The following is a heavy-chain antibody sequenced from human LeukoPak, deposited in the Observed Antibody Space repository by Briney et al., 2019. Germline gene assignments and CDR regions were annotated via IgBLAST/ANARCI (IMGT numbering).Heavy chain of an antibody. CDR1: GFTFSSYA. V-gene: IGHV3-23*01. D-gene: IGHD5-12*01. Sequence: GGSLRLSCAASGFTFSSYAMSWVRQAPGKGLEWVSAISGSGGSTYYADSVKGRFTISRDNSKNTLYLQMNSLRAEDTAVYYCVKDRKWLRSNGYYGMDVWGQGTTVTVSS. J-gene: IGHJ6*02. CDR3: VKDRKWLRSNGYYGMDV. CDR2: ISGSGGST.